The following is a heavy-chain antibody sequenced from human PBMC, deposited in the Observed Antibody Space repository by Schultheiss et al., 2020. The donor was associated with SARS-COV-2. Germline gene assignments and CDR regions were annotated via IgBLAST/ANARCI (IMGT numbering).Heavy chain of an antibody. CDR3: TTDDYYDSSGYWT. V-gene: IGHV3-49*04. Sequence: GGSLRLSCAASGFTFSSYAMSWVRQAPGKGLEWVGFIRSKAYGGTTEYAASVKGRFTISRDDSKSIAYLQMNSLKTEDTAVYYCTTDDYYDSSGYWTWGQGTLVTVSS. J-gene: IGHJ5*02. D-gene: IGHD3-22*01. CDR1: GFTFSSYA. CDR2: IRSKAYGGTT.